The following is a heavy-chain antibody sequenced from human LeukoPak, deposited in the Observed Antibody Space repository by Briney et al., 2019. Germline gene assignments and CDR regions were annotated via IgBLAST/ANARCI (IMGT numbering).Heavy chain of an antibody. J-gene: IGHJ4*02. CDR2: MNPASGNT. CDR1: GYTFTNYD. D-gene: IGHD3-3*01. CDR3: ARGAFWSGYYSGSDN. Sequence: ASVKVSCXASGYTFTNYDINWVRQAPGQGLEWMGWMNPASGNTGYAQKFQSRVTITRNTSISTAYMELSSLRSEDTAVYFCARGAFWSGYYSGSDNWGQGTLATVSS. V-gene: IGHV1-8*01.